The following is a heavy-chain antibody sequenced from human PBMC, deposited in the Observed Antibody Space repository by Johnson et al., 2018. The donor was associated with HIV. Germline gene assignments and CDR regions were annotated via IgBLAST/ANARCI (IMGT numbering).Heavy chain of an antibody. D-gene: IGHD1-26*01. CDR2: IYSGGST. CDR1: GFTVSSNY. Sequence: VQLVESGGALVQPGGSLRLSCAASGFTVSSNYMSWVRQAPGKGLEWVSAIYSGGSTYYADSVKGRFTISRDNSKNTLYLQMNSLRAEDTAVYYCAKYGGHGTYFSAFEIWGQGTKVTVSS. CDR3: AKYGGHGTYFSAFEI. V-gene: IGHV3-66*01. J-gene: IGHJ3*02.